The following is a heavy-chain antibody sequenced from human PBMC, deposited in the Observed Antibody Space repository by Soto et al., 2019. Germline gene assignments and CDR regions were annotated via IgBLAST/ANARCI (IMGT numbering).Heavy chain of an antibody. V-gene: IGHV3-64D*06. Sequence: GGSLRLSCSASGFTFGSYAMHWVRQAPGKGLEYVSAISSDGGTTYYADSVKGRFTISRDNSKNTLYLQMSSLRAEDTAVYYCVKGEYCSSTSCRDYFDYWGQGTLVTVSS. J-gene: IGHJ4*02. CDR1: GFTFGSYA. CDR3: VKGEYCSSTSCRDYFDY. D-gene: IGHD2-2*01. CDR2: ISSDGGTT.